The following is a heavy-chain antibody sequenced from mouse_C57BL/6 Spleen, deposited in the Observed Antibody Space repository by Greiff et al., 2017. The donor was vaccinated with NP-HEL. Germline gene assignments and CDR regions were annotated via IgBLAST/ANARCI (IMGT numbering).Heavy chain of an antibody. CDR3: SRPSPYYGSRYWYFDV. D-gene: IGHD1-1*01. V-gene: IGHV5-6*01. CDR1: GFTFSSYG. J-gene: IGHJ1*01. CDR2: ISSGGSYT. Sequence: EVQLVESGGDLVKPGGSLKLSCAASGFTFSSYGMSWVRQTPDKRLEWVATISSGGSYTYYPDSVKGRFTISRDNAKTTLYLQMSSLYSEYTAMYYCSRPSPYYGSRYWYFDVWGPGTTVTVSS.